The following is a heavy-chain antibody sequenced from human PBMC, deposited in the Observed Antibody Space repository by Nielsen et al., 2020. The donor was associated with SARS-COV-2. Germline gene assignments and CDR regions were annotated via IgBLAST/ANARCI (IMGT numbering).Heavy chain of an antibody. CDR1: GFTFSSSW. V-gene: IGHV3-7*03. D-gene: IGHD3-22*01. CDR2: IKQDGSEK. J-gene: IGHJ4*02. Sequence: GESLKISCAASGFTFSSSWMSWVRQAPGKGLEWVAHIKQDGSEKYYVDSVKGRFTISRDNAKNSLYLQMNSLRAEDTAVYYCARDVKGWYYYDSSYLDYWGQGTLVTVSS. CDR3: ARDVKGWYYYDSSYLDY.